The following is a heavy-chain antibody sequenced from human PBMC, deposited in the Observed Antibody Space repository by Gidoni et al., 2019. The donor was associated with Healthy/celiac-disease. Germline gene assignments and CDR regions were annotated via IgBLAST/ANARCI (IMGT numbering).Heavy chain of an antibody. J-gene: IGHJ4*02. V-gene: IGHV3-30-3*01. CDR2: ISYDGSNK. CDR3: ARDSTQRITIFSAFDY. CDR1: GFPFSSYA. D-gene: IGHD3-3*01. Sequence: QVQLVESGGGVVQPGRSLRLSCPASGFPFSSYAMHWVRQAPGKGLEWVAVISYDGSNKYYADSVKGRFTISRDNSKNTLYLQMNSLRAEDTAVYYCARDSTQRITIFSAFDYWGQGTLVTVSS.